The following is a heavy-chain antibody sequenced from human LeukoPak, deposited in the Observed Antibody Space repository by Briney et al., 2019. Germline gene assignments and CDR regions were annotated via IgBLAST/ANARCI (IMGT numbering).Heavy chain of an antibody. Sequence: SGTLSLTCAVSGGSISSSNWWSWVRQPPGKGLEWIGEIYHSGSTNYNPSLKSRVTISVDTSKNQFSLKLSSVTAADTAVYYCAREARRYSSGWYSPYYYGMDVWGQGTTVTVSS. CDR3: AREARRYSSGWYSPYYYGMDV. CDR1: GGSISSSNW. J-gene: IGHJ6*02. V-gene: IGHV4-4*02. D-gene: IGHD6-19*01. CDR2: IYHSGST.